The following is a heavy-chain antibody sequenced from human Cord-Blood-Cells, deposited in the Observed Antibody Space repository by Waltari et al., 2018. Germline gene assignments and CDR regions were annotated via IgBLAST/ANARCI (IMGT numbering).Heavy chain of an antibody. CDR2: IIPIFGTA. Sequence: QVQLVQSGAEVKKPGSSVTVSCTASGGPFSSYAISWVRQAPGQWLEWMGGIIPIFGTANYAQKCQGRVTITADKSTSTAYMELSSLRSEDTAVYYCARAPNIAALDAFDIWGQGTMVTVSS. J-gene: IGHJ3*02. CDR3: ARAPNIAALDAFDI. V-gene: IGHV1-69*06. D-gene: IGHD6-13*01. CDR1: GGPFSSYA.